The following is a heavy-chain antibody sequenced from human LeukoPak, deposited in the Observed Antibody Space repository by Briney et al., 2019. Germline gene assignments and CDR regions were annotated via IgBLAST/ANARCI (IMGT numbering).Heavy chain of an antibody. Sequence: SVKVSCKASGGTFSSYAISWVRQAPGQGLEWMGGIIPIFGTANYAQKFRGRVTITADKSTRTAYMELSSLRSEDTAVYYCARDNDSRAPPHFDYWGQGTLVTVSS. V-gene: IGHV1-69*06. J-gene: IGHJ4*02. CDR1: GGTFSSYA. D-gene: IGHD3-16*01. CDR2: IIPIFGTA. CDR3: ARDNDSRAPPHFDY.